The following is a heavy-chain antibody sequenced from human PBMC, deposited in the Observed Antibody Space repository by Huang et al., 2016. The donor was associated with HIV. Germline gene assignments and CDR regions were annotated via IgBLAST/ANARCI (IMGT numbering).Heavy chain of an antibody. CDR2: ISSDGRSK. Sequence: QVQLVESGGGVVQPGRSLRLSCAASGFTFGGSAMHWVGQAQGKGVEWVAVISSDGRSKYLADSVKGRFTISRVNSKSTLHLEMNSLTTDDTAIYYCAQDRGSLGLGYFHHWGQGTLVAVSS. CDR1: GFTFGGSA. J-gene: IGHJ4*02. V-gene: IGHV3-30*18. D-gene: IGHD3-16*01. CDR3: AQDRGSLGLGYFHH.